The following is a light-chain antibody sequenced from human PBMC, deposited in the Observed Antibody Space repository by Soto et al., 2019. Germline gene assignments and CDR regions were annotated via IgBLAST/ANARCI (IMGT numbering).Light chain of an antibody. J-gene: IGKJ1*01. CDR2: DAS. CDR1: QNIDNK. CDR3: QQFHYWWT. Sequence: EIVVTQSPATLSVSPGERATLSFRATQNIDNKLVWQQQTPGQVTMLIIYDASTRATGIPAWFSGSASGTEFTLTISRLQYEDFAFYYSQQFHYWWTFGQGTKVDIK. V-gene: IGKV3-15*01.